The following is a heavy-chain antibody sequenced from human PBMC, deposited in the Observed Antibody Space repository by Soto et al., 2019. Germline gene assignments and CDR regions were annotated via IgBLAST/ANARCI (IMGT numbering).Heavy chain of an antibody. Sequence: QVQLVQSGAEVKKPGASVKVSCKASGYTFTSYAMHWVRQAPGQRLEWMGWINAGNGKTKYSQKFQGRVTITRDTPTSTAYMELSSLRSEDTAVYYCARGPGGPDGPGDYWGQGTLVTVSS. CDR1: GYTFTSYA. CDR3: ARGPGGPDGPGDY. V-gene: IGHV1-3*01. D-gene: IGHD2-15*01. CDR2: INAGNGKT. J-gene: IGHJ4*02.